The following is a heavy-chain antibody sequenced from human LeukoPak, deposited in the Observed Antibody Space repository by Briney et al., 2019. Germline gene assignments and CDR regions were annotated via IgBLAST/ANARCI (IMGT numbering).Heavy chain of an antibody. CDR3: ARDRGGSSGYAFDY. V-gene: IGHV1-46*01. D-gene: IGHD3-22*01. CDR2: INPSGGST. J-gene: IGHJ4*02. Sequence: ASVKVSCKASGYTFTSYDINWVRQATGQGLEWMGIINPSGGSTSYAQKFQGRVTMTRDMSTSTVYMELSSLRSEDTAVYYCARDRGGSSGYAFDYWGQGTLVTVSS. CDR1: GYTFTSYD.